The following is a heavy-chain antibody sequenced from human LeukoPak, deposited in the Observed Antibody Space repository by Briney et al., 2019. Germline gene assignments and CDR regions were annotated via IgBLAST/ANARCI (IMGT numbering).Heavy chain of an antibody. CDR3: ARGFTVTNWFDP. V-gene: IGHV4-34*01. CDR1: GGSFSGYY. CDR2: IDHGGST. Sequence: SETLSLTCGVYGGSFSGYYWTWIRQPPGKGLEWIGEIDHGGSTNYNPSLTSRVTISVDTSKNQFSLKLSSVTAADTAVYYCARGFTVTNWFDPWGQGSLVTVSS. D-gene: IGHD4-17*01. J-gene: IGHJ5*02.